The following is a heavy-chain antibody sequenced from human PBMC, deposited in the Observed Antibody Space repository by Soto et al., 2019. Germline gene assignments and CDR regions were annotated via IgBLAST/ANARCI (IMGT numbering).Heavy chain of an antibody. CDR1: GFNFKKFA. D-gene: IGHD6-19*01. CDR2: ISCCGGST. J-gene: IGHJ4*02. CDR3: AKADGEQWLLPHLDN. V-gene: IGHV3-23*01. Sequence: EVQLLESGGGVVQPGGSLSLSCEASGFNFKKFAMGWVRQAPGEGMEWGSGISCCGGSTSYADSVKGRFTLARDESKNTLSMHLNILSFEDTARYFCAKADGEQWLLPHLDNWGQGTLVTVS.